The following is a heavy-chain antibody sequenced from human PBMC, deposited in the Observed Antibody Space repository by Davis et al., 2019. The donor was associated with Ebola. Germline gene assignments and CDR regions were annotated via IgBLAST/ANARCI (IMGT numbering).Heavy chain of an antibody. CDR1: GGTFSSYA. CDR2: ISAYNGNT. Sequence: AASVKVSCKASGGTFSSYAISWVRQAPGQGLEWMGWISAYNGNTNYAQKLQGRATMTTDTSTSTAYMELRSLRSDDTAVYYCARSVTMVQGSGWFDPWGQGTLVTVSS. CDR3: ARSVTMVQGSGWFDP. D-gene: IGHD3-10*01. V-gene: IGHV1-18*01. J-gene: IGHJ5*02.